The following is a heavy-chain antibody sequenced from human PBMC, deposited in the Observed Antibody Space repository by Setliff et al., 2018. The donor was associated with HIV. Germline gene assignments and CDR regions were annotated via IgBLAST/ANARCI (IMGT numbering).Heavy chain of an antibody. CDR1: GFTFSDFE. CDR3: ARDHYDFWSGFYYYYYMDV. J-gene: IGHJ6*03. CDR2: ISSSSSYI. D-gene: IGHD3-3*01. Sequence: PGGSLRLSCSASGFTFSDFEMNWVRQAPGKGLEWVSSISSSSSYIYYADSVKGRFTISRDNAKNSLYLQMNSLRAEDTAVYYCARDHYDFWSGFYYYYYMDVWGKGTTVTVSS. V-gene: IGHV3-21*01.